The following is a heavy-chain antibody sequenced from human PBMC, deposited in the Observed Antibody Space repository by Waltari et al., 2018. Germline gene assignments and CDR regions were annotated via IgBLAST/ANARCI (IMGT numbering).Heavy chain of an antibody. CDR2: ITSSRSAI. CDR1: GFSFSSYS. D-gene: IGHD7-27*01. V-gene: IGHV3-48*02. CDR3: ARDLNWAFDS. Sequence: EVQLVESGGGLVQPGGSLRLSCAASGFSFSSYSMNWIRQAPGKGLEWFSYITSSRSAISYADSVKGRFTISRDNAKNSLYLQMNSLRDEDTAVYYCARDLNWAFDSWGQGTLVTVSS. J-gene: IGHJ4*02.